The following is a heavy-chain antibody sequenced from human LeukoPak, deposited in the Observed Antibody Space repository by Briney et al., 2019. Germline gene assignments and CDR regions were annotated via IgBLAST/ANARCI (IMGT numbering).Heavy chain of an antibody. CDR1: EFTIIDFS. Sequence: ASVKVSCKVSEFTIIDFSIHWVRQTPGKGLEGMGGFAPEYGETIYAEKFQGRVTLTEDTSTDIAYMELSSLRYEDTAVYYCATDLSYFASGSFYIGYWGQGTLVTVSS. D-gene: IGHD3-10*01. CDR3: ATDLSYFASGSFYIGY. CDR2: FAPEYGET. V-gene: IGHV1-24*01. J-gene: IGHJ4*02.